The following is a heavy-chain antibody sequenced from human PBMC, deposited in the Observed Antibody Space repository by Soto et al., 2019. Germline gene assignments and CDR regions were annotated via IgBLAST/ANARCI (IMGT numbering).Heavy chain of an antibody. CDR3: ARATGRGRRITIFAVVSNWFDP. V-gene: IGHV1-18*01. Sequence: ASVKVSCKASGYTFTSYGISWVRQAPGQGLEWMGWISAYNGNTNYAQKLQGRVTMTTDTSTSTAYMELRSLRSDDTAVYYCARATGRGRRITIFAVVSNWFDPWGQGTLVTV. J-gene: IGHJ5*02. CDR2: ISAYNGNT. D-gene: IGHD3-3*01. CDR1: GYTFTSYG.